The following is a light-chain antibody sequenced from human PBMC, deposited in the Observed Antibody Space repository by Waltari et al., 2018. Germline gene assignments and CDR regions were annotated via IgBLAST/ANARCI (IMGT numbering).Light chain of an antibody. Sequence: QSVLTQPPSVSGTPGQRVTISCSGSSSNIGTNTVDWYQALPGTAPKLLIHGNDQRPSGVPARFSGSKSGTSGSLAISGLQPEDETDYYCAAWDESLKGWVFGGGTRLTVL. J-gene: IGLJ2*01. CDR1: SSNIGTNT. V-gene: IGLV1-44*01. CDR3: AAWDESLKGWV. CDR2: GND.